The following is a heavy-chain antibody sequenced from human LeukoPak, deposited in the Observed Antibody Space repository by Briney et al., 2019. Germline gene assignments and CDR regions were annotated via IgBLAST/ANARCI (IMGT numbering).Heavy chain of an antibody. D-gene: IGHD1-1*01. CDR1: GFTFSSSV. Sequence: GGSLRLSCAASGFTFSSSVMSWVRQAPGKGLEWISTIGSGGGTYYADSVKGRFTISRDKSKNTLYLQVNNLRSEDTAVYYCSKRPSTGLYFFDYWGQGSLVTVSS. CDR3: SKRPSTGLYFFDY. J-gene: IGHJ4*02. V-gene: IGHV3-23*01. CDR2: IGSGGGT.